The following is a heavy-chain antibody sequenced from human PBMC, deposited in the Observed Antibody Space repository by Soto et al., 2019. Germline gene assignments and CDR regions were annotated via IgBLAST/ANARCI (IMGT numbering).Heavy chain of an antibody. Sequence: QVQLVQSGAEVKKPGASVKVSCKASGYTFTSSGMSWVRQAPGQALEWMGWISAHTGSSEYAQRFQGRVTMTTDRSTSTAYMELRSLRSDDTAVYYCARAFFYQGSDSRGYSFDAFDFWGPGTLVTVSS. CDR2: ISAHTGSS. J-gene: IGHJ3*01. D-gene: IGHD3-22*01. CDR3: ARAFFYQGSDSRGYSFDAFDF. V-gene: IGHV1-18*01. CDR1: GYTFTSSG.